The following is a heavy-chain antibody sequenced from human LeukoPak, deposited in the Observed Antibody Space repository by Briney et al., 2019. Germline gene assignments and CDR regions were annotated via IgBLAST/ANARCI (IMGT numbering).Heavy chain of an antibody. D-gene: IGHD2-2*01. J-gene: IGHJ4*02. CDR1: GFTFSSYS. CDR3: ARGYYARLDY. CDR2: ISSSSTI. V-gene: IGHV3-48*01. Sequence: PGGSLRLSCAASGFTFSSYSMNWVRQAPGKGLEWVSYISSSSTIYYADSVKGRFTISRDNAKSSLYLQMNSPRAEDTAVYYCARGYYARLDYWGQGTLVTVSS.